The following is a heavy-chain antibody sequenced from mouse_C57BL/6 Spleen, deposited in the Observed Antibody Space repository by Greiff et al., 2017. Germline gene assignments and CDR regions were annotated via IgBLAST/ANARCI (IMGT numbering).Heavy chain of an antibody. CDR3: ARTTVVAYYFDV. J-gene: IGHJ1*03. D-gene: IGHD1-1*01. V-gene: IGHV1-52*01. Sequence: QVQLQQPGAELVRPGSSVKLSCKASGYTFTSYWMHWVKQRPIQGLEWIGNIDPSDSETHYNQKFKDKATLTVDKSSSTAYMQLSSLTSEDSAVYYCARTTVVAYYFDVWGTGTTVTVSS. CDR1: GYTFTSYW. CDR2: IDPSDSET.